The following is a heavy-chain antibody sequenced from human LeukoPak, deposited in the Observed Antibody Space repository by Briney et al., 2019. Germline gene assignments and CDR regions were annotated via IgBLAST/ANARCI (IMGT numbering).Heavy chain of an antibody. Sequence: SETLSLTCTVSGGSISSGSYYWSWLRQPAGKGLEWIGRIYTSGSTNYNPSPKSRVTISVDTSKNQFSLKLSSVTAADTAVYYCARGGGYSYGYGTPIDYWGQGTLVTVSS. CDR2: IYTSGST. J-gene: IGHJ4*02. V-gene: IGHV4-61*02. CDR1: GGSISSGSYY. CDR3: ARGGGYSYGYGTPIDY. D-gene: IGHD5-18*01.